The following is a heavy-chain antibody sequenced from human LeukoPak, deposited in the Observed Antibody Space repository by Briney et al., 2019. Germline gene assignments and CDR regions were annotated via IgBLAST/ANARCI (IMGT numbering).Heavy chain of an antibody. V-gene: IGHV4-39*07. CDR3: ARAAAAGTSDFDY. D-gene: IGHD6-13*01. CDR1: GGSISSSSYY. CDR2: IYYTGGT. J-gene: IGHJ4*02. Sequence: SETLSLTCSVSGGSISSSSYYWGWIRQPPGKGLEWVGSIYYTGGTYYNPSLKSRVTISVDTSKNQLSLKLSSVTAADTAVYYCARAAAAGTSDFDYWGQGTLVTVSS.